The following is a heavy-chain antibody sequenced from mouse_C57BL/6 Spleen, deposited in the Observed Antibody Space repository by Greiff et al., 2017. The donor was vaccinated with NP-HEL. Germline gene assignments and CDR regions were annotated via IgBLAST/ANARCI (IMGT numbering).Heavy chain of an antibody. V-gene: IGHV5-6*01. CDR3: ARYLFITTVVDGMDY. Sequence: EVQGVESGGDLVKPGGSLKLSCAASGFTFSSYGMSWVRQTPDKRLEWVATISSGGSYTYYPDSVKGRFTISRDNAKNTLYLQMSSLKSEDTAMYYCARYLFITTVVDGMDYWGQGTSVTVSS. CDR1: GFTFSSYG. CDR2: ISSGGSYT. D-gene: IGHD1-1*01. J-gene: IGHJ4*01.